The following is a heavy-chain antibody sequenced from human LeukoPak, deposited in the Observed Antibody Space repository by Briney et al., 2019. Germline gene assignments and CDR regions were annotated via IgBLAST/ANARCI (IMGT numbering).Heavy chain of an antibody. CDR1: GYTFTSYG. CDR3: AREYSSSSGGKFHDDY. D-gene: IGHD6-6*01. J-gene: IGHJ4*02. V-gene: IGHV1-18*01. CDR2: ISAYNGNT. Sequence: ASVKVSCKASGYTFTSYGISWLRQAPEQGLEWMGWISAYNGNTNYAQKLQGRVTMTTDTSTSTAYMELRSLRSDDTAVYYCAREYSSSSGGKFHDDYWGQGTLVTVSS.